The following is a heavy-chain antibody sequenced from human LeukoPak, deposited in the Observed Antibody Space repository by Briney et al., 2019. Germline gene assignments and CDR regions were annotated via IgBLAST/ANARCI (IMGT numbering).Heavy chain of an antibody. D-gene: IGHD3-22*01. CDR1: GGSISSSSYY. J-gene: IGHJ3*02. V-gene: IGHV4-39*07. Sequence: PSETLSLTCTASGGSISSSSYYWGWIRQPPGMGLEWIGTIHYSGSTYYNTSLKSRATISVDTSKNQFSLKLRSVTAADTAVYYCAREGFITMIPDAFDSWGQGTMVTDSS. CDR2: IHYSGST. CDR3: AREGFITMIPDAFDS.